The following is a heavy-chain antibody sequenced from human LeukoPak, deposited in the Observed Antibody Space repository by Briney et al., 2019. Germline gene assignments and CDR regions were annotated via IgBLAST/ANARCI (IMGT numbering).Heavy chain of an antibody. CDR2: INPSGGST. D-gene: IGHD3-10*01. CDR3: ARGGRYYYGSGSYYSRFDP. V-gene: IGHV1-46*01. CDR1: GYTFTSYY. J-gene: IGHJ5*02. Sequence: ASVKVSCKASGYTFTSYYMHWVRQAPGQGLEWMGIINPSGGSTSYAQKFQGRVTMTRDTSTSTVYMELSSLRSEDTAVYYCARGGRYYYGSGSYYSRFDPWGQGTLVTVSS.